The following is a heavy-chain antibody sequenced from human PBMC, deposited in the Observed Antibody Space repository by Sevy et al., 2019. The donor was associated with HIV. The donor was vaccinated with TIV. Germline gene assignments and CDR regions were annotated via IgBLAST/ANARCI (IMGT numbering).Heavy chain of an antibody. Sequence: SGPTLVKPTQTLTLTCTFSGFSLNTSGMCVSLIRQPPGKALEWLALVDWGDDTDYNTSLKTRLTIFKDTSKNQVVPTMTNLDPMDTATYYCARMLYGDYSGYFDFWGQGTLVTVSS. V-gene: IGHV2-70*01. J-gene: IGHJ4*02. CDR3: ARMLYGDYSGYFDF. D-gene: IGHD4-17*01. CDR1: GFSLNTSGMC. CDR2: VDWGDDT.